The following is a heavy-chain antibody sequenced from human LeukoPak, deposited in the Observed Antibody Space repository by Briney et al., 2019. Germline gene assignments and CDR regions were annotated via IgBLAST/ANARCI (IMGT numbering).Heavy chain of an antibody. D-gene: IGHD1-26*01. CDR2: ISGSGGST. J-gene: IGHJ4*02. CDR1: GFTFSSYA. V-gene: IGHV3-23*01. CDR3: ARRPSIVGATSDPFDY. Sequence: PGGSLRLSCAASGFTFSSYAMSWVRQAPGKGLVWVSAISGSGGSTYYADSVKGRFTISRDNSKNTLYLQMNSLRAEDTAVYYCARRPSIVGATSDPFDYWGQGTLVTVSS.